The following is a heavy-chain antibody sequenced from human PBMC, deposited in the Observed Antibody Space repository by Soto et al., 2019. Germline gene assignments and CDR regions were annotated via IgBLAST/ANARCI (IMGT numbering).Heavy chain of an antibody. Sequence: QVQLQESGPRLVKPSATLSLTCTVSGGSITSSYWSWIRRPPGKGLEWIAYIYDTGISGYTPSTSYTPSLHSRRTSSVDTYKSQFSLKLTSVTAADTAVYYCARGEDAFFYYGLDVWGQGITVTVSS. CDR2: IYDTGISGYTPST. V-gene: IGHV4-59*01. CDR1: GGSITSSY. J-gene: IGHJ6*02. CDR3: ARGEDAFFYYGLDV.